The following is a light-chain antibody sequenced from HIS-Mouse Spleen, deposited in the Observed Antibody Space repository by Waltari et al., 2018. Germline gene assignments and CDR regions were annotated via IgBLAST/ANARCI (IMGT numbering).Light chain of an antibody. V-gene: IGLV3-21*03. J-gene: IGLJ2*01. CDR3: QVWDSSSDHVV. Sequence: SYVLTQPPSVSVAPGKTARITCGGNNIGSKSVHWYQQKPGQAPVLVVYDDSDWPSGIPGRFSGSNSGNTATLTISRVEAGDEADYYCQVWDSSSDHVVFGGGTKLTVL. CDR1: NIGSKS. CDR2: DDS.